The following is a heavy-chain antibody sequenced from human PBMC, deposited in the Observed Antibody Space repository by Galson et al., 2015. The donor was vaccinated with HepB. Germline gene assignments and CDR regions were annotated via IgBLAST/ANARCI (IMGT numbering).Heavy chain of an antibody. Sequence: SVKVSCKVSGYTLTELSMHWVRQAPGKGLEWMGGFDPEDGETIYAQKFQGRVTMTEDTSTDTAYMELSSLRSEDTAVYYCATARDTMVRGGDAFDIWGQGTMVTVSS. CDR3: ATARDTMVRGGDAFDI. CDR2: FDPEDGET. V-gene: IGHV1-24*01. D-gene: IGHD3-10*01. CDR1: GYTLTELS. J-gene: IGHJ3*02.